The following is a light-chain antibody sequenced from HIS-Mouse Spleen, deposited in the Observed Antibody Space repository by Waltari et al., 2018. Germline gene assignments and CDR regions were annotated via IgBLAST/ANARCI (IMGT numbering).Light chain of an antibody. CDR3: QSADSSGTYVV. Sequence: SYELTQPPSVSVSPGQTARITCSGDALPKQSAYWYQQKPGQAPVLVIYKDSERPSGFPERFSGSSSGTTVTLTISGVQAEDEADYYCQSADSSGTYVVFGGGTKLTVL. CDR1: ALPKQS. V-gene: IGLV3-25*03. J-gene: IGLJ2*01. CDR2: KDS.